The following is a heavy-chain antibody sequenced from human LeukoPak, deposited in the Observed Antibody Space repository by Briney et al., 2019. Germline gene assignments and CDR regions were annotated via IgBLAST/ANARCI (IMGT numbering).Heavy chain of an antibody. D-gene: IGHD3-3*01. CDR2: ISAYNGNT. V-gene: IGHV1-18*01. CDR3: ARFVGDFWSGYSSFDY. Sequence: VASVKVSCKASGYTFTSYGISWVRQAPGQGLEWMGWISAYNGNTNYAQKLQGRVTMTTDTSTSTAYMELRSLRSDDTAVYYCARFVGDFWSGYSSFDYWGQGTLVTVSS. CDR1: GYTFTSYG. J-gene: IGHJ4*02.